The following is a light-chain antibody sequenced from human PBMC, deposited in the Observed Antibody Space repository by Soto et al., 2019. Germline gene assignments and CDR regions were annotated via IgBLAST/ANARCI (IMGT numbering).Light chain of an antibody. CDR2: KAS. CDR1: QSISIW. V-gene: IGKV1-5*03. CDR3: QQYNNYSWT. Sequence: DIQMTQSPSTLSASVGDRVAITCRASQSISIWLAWYQQKPGKAPKLLIYKASSLESGVPSRFSGRGFGTEFLLTIRSLQRDDVATYYCQQYNNYSWTFGQGTKVEIK. J-gene: IGKJ1*01.